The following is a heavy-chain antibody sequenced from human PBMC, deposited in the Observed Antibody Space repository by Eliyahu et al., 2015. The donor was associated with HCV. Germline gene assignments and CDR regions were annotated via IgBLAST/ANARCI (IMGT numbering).Heavy chain of an antibody. CDR2: VHPGDGRR. CDR1: GYSFTRYS. J-gene: IGHJ4*02. CDR3: ARSPSSQYFWI. Sequence: QVQLVQSGAEVKKPGASVKVSCKASGYSFTRYSIHWVRQAPGQSLEWMGWVHPGDGRRAYSQKVQGRVTFTSDTSASTVYMELSSLTSEDTAVYYCARSPSSQYFWIWGQGTLVTVSS. D-gene: IGHD3-3*01. V-gene: IGHV1-3*01.